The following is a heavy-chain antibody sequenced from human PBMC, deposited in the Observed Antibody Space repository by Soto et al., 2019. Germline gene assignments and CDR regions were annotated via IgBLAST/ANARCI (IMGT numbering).Heavy chain of an antibody. CDR1: GYTFTVYY. Sequence: ASVKVSCKASGYTFTVYYMHWVRQAPGQGLEWMGWINPKSGGTMYPQKFQGRVTMTWDTSISTAYMALTRLRSDDTAVYYCARALAKRGGHTCLEYWCQGTLGTVS. V-gene: IGHV1-2*02. CDR2: INPKSGGT. J-gene: IGHJ4*02. CDR3: ARALAKRGGHTCLEY.